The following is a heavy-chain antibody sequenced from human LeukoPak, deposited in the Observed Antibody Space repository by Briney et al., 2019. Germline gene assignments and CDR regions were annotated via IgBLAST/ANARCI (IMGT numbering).Heavy chain of an antibody. Sequence: SETLSLLCTVSGGFISSYYWRWIRQPTGKGLEWIGYFYTSGSTNYNPSLKSRVTISVDRCKNQFSLKLSSVTAADTAVYYCARLYVSLNENSSSSQKYYMDVWGKGTTVTVSS. D-gene: IGHD6-6*01. V-gene: IGHV4-4*09. CDR1: GGFISSYY. CDR2: FYTSGST. CDR3: ARLYVSLNENSSSSQKYYMDV. J-gene: IGHJ6*03.